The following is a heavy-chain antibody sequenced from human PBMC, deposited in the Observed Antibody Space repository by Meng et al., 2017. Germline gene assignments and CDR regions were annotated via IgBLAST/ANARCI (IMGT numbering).Heavy chain of an antibody. V-gene: IGHV5-51*01. CDR2: IYPGDSDT. Sequence: ESLKISCKGSGYSFTSYWIGWVRQMPGKGLEWMGIIYPGDSDTRYSPSFQGQVTISADKSISTAYLQWSSLKASDTAMYYCARRRSYVWGSYRYFAFDIWGQGTMVTVSS. J-gene: IGHJ3*02. D-gene: IGHD3-16*02. CDR3: ARRRSYVWGSYRYFAFDI. CDR1: GYSFTSYW.